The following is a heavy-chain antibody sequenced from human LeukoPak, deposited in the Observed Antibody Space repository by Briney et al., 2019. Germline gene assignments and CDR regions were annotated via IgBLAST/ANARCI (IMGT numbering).Heavy chain of an antibody. CDR3: RAAVAGDYFDL. Sequence: PGGSLKLSCAASGFTLSGAAMHWVRQASGKGLEWLGRIRSKADSSTTAYAASVKGRFTVSRDDSKNTAYLQMNSLKTEDTAVYYCRAAVAGDYFDLWGRGTLVTVSS. V-gene: IGHV3-73*01. D-gene: IGHD6-19*01. J-gene: IGHJ2*01. CDR1: GFTLSGAA. CDR2: IRSKADSSTT.